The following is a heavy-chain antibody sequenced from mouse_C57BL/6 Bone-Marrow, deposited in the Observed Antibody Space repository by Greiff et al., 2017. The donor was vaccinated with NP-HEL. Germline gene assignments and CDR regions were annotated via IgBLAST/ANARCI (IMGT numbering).Heavy chain of an antibody. V-gene: IGHV1-59*01. D-gene: IGHD1-1*01. CDR2: IDPSDSYT. J-gene: IGHJ2*01. CDR3: ARGGTPDYFTS. Sequence: VQLQQPGAELVRPGTSVKLSCKASGYTFTSYWMHWVKQRPGQGLEWIGVIDPSDSYTNYNQKFKGKATLTVDTSSSTAYMQLSSLTSEDSAVYSCARGGTPDYFTSGGQGPPPTVS. CDR1: GYTFTSYW.